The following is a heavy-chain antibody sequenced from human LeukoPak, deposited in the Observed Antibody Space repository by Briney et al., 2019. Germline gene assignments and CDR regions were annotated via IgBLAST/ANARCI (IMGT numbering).Heavy chain of an antibody. D-gene: IGHD2-2*01. V-gene: IGHV3-21*01. J-gene: IGHJ5*02. CDR1: HFSFSTYS. Sequence: GGSLSLSCEASHFSFSTYSMNWVRQAPGKGLEWVSSISSNGVYIFYADSVKGRFSISRDNAKNSLHLEMNSLRVEDTAVYYCARDVGGYCSDISCSYRLDLWGQGTLVTVSP. CDR3: ARDVGGYCSDISCSYRLDL. CDR2: ISSNGVYI.